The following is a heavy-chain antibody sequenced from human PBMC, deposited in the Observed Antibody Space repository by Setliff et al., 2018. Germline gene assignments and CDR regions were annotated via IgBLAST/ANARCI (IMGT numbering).Heavy chain of an antibody. CDR3: AREGPESDSSGYMDV. CDR1: GGSFTNYY. V-gene: IGHV4-34*01. J-gene: IGHJ6*03. CDR2: INHSGST. D-gene: IGHD3-22*01. Sequence: SETLSLTCTVYGGSFTNYYWGWIRQSPGKGLEWIGEINHSGSTNYNPSLKSRLTMSVDTSKNQFSLKLTSVTAADTAVYYCAREGPESDSSGYMDVWGQGTTVTVSS.